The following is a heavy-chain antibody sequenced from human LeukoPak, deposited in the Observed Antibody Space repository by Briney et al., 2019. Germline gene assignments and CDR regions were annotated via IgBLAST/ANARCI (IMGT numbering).Heavy chain of an antibody. J-gene: IGHJ4*02. CDR2: ISYDGSNK. CDR3: ARAYGGKGDYFDY. CDR1: GFTFSSYA. V-gene: IGHV3-30-3*01. D-gene: IGHD4-23*01. Sequence: GRSLRLSCAASGFTFSSYAMHWVRQAPGKGLEWVAVISYDGSNKYYADSVKGRFTISRDNSKNTLYLRMNSLRAEDTAVYYCARAYGGKGDYFDYWGQGTLVTVSS.